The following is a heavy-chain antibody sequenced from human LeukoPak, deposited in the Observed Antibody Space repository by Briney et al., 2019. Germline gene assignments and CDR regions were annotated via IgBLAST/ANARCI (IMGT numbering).Heavy chain of an antibody. CDR2: IYSGGAT. CDR1: GFMFGNYA. CDR3: ARSSSN. D-gene: IGHD6-6*01. Sequence: GGSLRLSCAASGFMFGNYAMHWVRQAPGKGLEWVSVIYSGGATYYADSVKGRFTISRDNSKNTLYLQMNSLTAEDTAVYYCARSSSNWGQGTLVTVSS. J-gene: IGHJ4*02. V-gene: IGHV3-66*01.